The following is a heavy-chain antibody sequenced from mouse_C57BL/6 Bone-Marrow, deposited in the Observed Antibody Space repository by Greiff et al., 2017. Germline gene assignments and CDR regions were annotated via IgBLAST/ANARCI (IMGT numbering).Heavy chain of an antibody. CDR3: ARWIDGYPNYNAMDY. Sequence: QVQLQQSGAELARPGASVKLSCKASGYTFTSYGISWVKQRTGQGLEWIGEIYPRSGNTYYNEKFKGKATLTADKSSSTAYMELRSLTSEDSAVYFGARWIDGYPNYNAMDYWGQGTSVTVSS. CDR1: GYTFTSYG. CDR2: IYPRSGNT. D-gene: IGHD2-3*01. V-gene: IGHV1-81*01. J-gene: IGHJ4*01.